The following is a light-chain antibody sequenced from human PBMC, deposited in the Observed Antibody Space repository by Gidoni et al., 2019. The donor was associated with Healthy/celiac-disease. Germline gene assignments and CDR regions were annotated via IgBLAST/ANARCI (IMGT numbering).Light chain of an antibody. V-gene: IGKV1-39*01. Sequence: DIQMTQSPSSLSASVGDRVTITCRASQSISSYLNWYQQNPGKAPKLLIYAASSLQSGVPSRFSGSGSGTDFTLTISSLQPEDFATYYCQQSYRTPRTFXQXTKVEIK. CDR1: QSISSY. J-gene: IGKJ1*01. CDR3: QQSYRTPRT. CDR2: AAS.